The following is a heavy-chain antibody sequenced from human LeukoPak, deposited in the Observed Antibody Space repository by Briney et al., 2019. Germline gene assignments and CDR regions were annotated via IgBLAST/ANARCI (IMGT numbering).Heavy chain of an antibody. Sequence: GGSLRLSCAPSGFTFSSYAMSWVRQPPGEGLEWVSAISGSGGSTYYADSVKGRFTIYRDNSKNTLYLQMNSLRADDTAVYYCAKATHSSGWPFDYWGQGTLVTVSS. V-gene: IGHV3-23*01. CDR1: GFTFSSYA. CDR3: AKATHSSGWPFDY. D-gene: IGHD6-19*01. CDR2: ISGSGGST. J-gene: IGHJ4*02.